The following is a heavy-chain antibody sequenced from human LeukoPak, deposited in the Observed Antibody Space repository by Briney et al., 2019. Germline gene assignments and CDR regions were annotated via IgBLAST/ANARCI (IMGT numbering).Heavy chain of an antibody. J-gene: IGHJ4*02. CDR2: ISNNGGST. Sequence: GGSLRLSCAASGFTFSDYGMHWVRQAPGKGLEYVSTISNNGGSTYYANSVKGRFTVSRDNSKNTLYLQMGSLRADDMAVYYCARDSSSRPFDYWGQGTLVAVSS. CDR3: ARDSSSRPFDY. CDR1: GFTFSDYG. D-gene: IGHD6-19*01. V-gene: IGHV3-64*01.